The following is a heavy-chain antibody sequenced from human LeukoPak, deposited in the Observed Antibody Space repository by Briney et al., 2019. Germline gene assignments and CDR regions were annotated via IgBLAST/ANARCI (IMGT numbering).Heavy chain of an antibody. CDR3: ARVGYYESSGYYEY. CDR1: GYTLTDYY. Sequence: GASVKVSCKASGYTLTDYYMHWVRQAPGQGLEWMGRINPNSGGTNYAQKFQGRVTMTRDTPISTVYMELSRLRSDDTAVYYCARVGYYESSGYYEYWGQGTLVTVS. V-gene: IGHV1-2*06. J-gene: IGHJ4*02. CDR2: INPNSGGT. D-gene: IGHD3-22*01.